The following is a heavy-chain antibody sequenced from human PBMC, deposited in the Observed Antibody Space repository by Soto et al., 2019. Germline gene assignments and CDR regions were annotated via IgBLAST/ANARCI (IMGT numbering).Heavy chain of an antibody. J-gene: IGHJ4*02. V-gene: IGHV4-31*03. CDR2: IYYSGST. CDR1: GGSISSGGYY. D-gene: IGHD6-13*01. Sequence: SETLSLTCTVSGGSISSGGYYWSWIRQHPGKGLEWIGYIYYSGSTYYNPSLKSRVTISVDTSKNQFSLKLSSVTAADTAVYYCARSFDVAAAGPFDYWGQGTLVTVSS. CDR3: ARSFDVAAAGPFDY.